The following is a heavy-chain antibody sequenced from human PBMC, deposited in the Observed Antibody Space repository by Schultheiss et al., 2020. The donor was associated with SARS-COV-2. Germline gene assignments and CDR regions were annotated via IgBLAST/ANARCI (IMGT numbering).Heavy chain of an antibody. V-gene: IGHV3-21*01. J-gene: IGHJ3*02. D-gene: IGHD3-16*01. CDR3: ARWGIYQPATMAFDI. Sequence: GGSLRLSCAASGFTFSSYWMHWVRQAPGKGLEWVSSISSSSSYIYYADSVKGRFTISGDNAKNSLYLQMNSLRAEDTAVYYCARWGIYQPATMAFDIWGQGTMVTVSS. CDR1: GFTFSSYW. CDR2: ISSSSSYI.